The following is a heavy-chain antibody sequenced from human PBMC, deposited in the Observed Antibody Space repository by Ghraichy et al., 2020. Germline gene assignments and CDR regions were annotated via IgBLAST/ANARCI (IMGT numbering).Heavy chain of an antibody. CDR2: INHSGST. J-gene: IGHJ5*01. CDR3: ARAQRWVAS. CDR1: GGSFSGYY. V-gene: IGHV4-34*01. Sequence: SETLSLTCAVYGGSFSGYYWSWIRQPPGKGLEWIGEINHSGSTNYNPSLKSRVTISVDTSKNQFSLKLSSVTAADTAVYYCARAQRWVASWGQGTLVTVSS.